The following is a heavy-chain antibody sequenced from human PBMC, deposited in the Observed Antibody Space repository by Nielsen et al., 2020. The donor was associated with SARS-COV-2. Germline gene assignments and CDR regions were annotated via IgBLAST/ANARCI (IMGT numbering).Heavy chain of an antibody. CDR2: ISYDGSNK. CDR3: AKAITMVRGVIPYYYYGMDV. D-gene: IGHD3-10*01. Sequence: WLRQPPGKGLEWVAVISYDGSNKYYADSVKGRFTISRDNSKNTLYLQMNSLRAEDTAVYYCAKAITMVRGVIPYYYYGMDVWGQGTTVTVSS. V-gene: IGHV3-30*18. J-gene: IGHJ6*02.